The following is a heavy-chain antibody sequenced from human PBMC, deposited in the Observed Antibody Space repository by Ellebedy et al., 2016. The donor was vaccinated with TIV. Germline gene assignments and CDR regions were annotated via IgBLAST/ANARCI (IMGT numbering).Heavy chain of an antibody. J-gene: IGHJ1*01. Sequence: GESLKISCAASGFTFSIHAMGWVRQAPGKVLGWVSSAGGSDGSTFYADSVRGLFTISRDNAKNTLYLQMNSLRAEDTAVYYCAKRGDCSANSCLLRDWGQGTLVTVSS. CDR3: AKRGDCSANSCLLRD. CDR1: GFTFSIHA. D-gene: IGHD2-2*01. V-gene: IGHV3-23*01. CDR2: AGGSDGST.